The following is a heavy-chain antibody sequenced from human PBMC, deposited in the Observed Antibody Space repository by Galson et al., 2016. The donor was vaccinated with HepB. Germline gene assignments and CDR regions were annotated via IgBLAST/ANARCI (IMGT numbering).Heavy chain of an antibody. Sequence: SVKVSCKVTGGTFSSNAITWVRQAPGQGLEWMGGIIPIFGTADYAQRFQGRVTITADESTTTAYMELSSLRSDDTAVYYCARGGVELATKPDNWGQGTLVTVSS. CDR3: ARGGVELATKPDN. D-gene: IGHD5-24*01. CDR1: GGTFSSNA. J-gene: IGHJ4*02. V-gene: IGHV1-69*13. CDR2: IIPIFGTA.